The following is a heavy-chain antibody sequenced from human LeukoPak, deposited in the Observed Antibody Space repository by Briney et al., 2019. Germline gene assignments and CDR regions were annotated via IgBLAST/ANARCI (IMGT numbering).Heavy chain of an antibody. V-gene: IGHV3-23*01. Sequence: GGSLRLSCAASGFTFSSYAMSWVRQAPGKGLEWVSAISGSGGSTYYADSVKGRFTISRDNSKNTLYLQMNSLRAEDTAVYYCANTHYDSSGYYTTYYGAFDIWGQGTMVTVSS. CDR1: GFTFSSYA. D-gene: IGHD3-22*01. CDR3: ANTHYDSSGYYTTYYGAFDI. CDR2: ISGSGGST. J-gene: IGHJ3*02.